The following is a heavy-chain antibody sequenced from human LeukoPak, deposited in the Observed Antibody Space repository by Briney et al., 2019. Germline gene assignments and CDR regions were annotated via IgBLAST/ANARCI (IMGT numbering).Heavy chain of an antibody. CDR1: GFTFSSYA. Sequence: GSLRLSCAASGFTFSSYAMSWIRQPPGKGLEWIGEINHSGSTNYNPSLKSRVTISVDTSKNQFSLKLSSVTAADTAVYYCAGRGGVFVVVVAATPFDYWGQGTLVTVSS. D-gene: IGHD2-15*01. CDR3: AGRGGVFVVVVAATPFDY. J-gene: IGHJ4*02. CDR2: INHSGST. V-gene: IGHV4-34*08.